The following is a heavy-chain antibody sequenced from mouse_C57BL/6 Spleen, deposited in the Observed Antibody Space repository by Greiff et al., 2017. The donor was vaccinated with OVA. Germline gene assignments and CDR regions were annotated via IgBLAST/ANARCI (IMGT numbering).Heavy chain of an antibody. CDR3: ARSDDGSMDY. D-gene: IGHD2-3*01. Sequence: EVQLQQSGPELVKPGASVKISCKASGYTFTDYYMNWVKQSHGKSLEWIGDINPNNGGTSYNQKFKGKATLTVDKSSSTAYMELRSLTSEDSAVYYCARSDDGSMDYWGQGTSVTVSS. V-gene: IGHV1-26*01. CDR1: GYTFTDYY. J-gene: IGHJ4*01. CDR2: INPNNGGT.